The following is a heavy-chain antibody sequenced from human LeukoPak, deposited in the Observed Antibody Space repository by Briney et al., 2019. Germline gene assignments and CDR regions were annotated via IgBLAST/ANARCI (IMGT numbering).Heavy chain of an antibody. CDR2: INYSGST. Sequence: SETLSLTCSVSGGSISDYYWHWTRQPPGTGLEWIGYINYSGSTDYNPSLKSRVTISVDTSKNQFSLNVRSVTAADTAMYYCAREYSSFEYWGQGVLVTVSS. D-gene: IGHD6-19*01. J-gene: IGHJ4*02. CDR3: AREYSSFEY. V-gene: IGHV4-59*01. CDR1: GGSISDYY.